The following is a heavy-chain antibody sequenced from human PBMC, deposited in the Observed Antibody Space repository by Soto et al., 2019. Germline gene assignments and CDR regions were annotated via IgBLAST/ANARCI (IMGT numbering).Heavy chain of an antibody. J-gene: IGHJ5*02. D-gene: IGHD6-13*01. CDR2: ILYDETIE. V-gene: IGHV3-30-3*01. CDR1: GFTFSQYA. Sequence: QPRGSLLLSCASSGFTFSQYALNWVRQAPGKGLEWVAVILYDETIEHYADSVKGRFTVSRDNSKNTVYLQMDSLTPEDTGVYYCAREASVAALNWFDPWGQGTLVTVSS. CDR3: AREASVAALNWFDP.